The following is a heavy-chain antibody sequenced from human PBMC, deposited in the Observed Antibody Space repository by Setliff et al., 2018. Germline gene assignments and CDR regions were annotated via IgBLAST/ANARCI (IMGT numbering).Heavy chain of an antibody. CDR1: GFTFSSYE. J-gene: IGHJ4*02. Sequence: GGSLRLSCAASGFTFSSYEMNWVRQAPGKGLEWVSYISSSGSTILYADSVKGRFTISRDNAKKSLYLQVNSLRAEDTAVYYCACPDILTGLSDYWGQGTLVTVSS. CDR3: ACPDILTGLSDY. V-gene: IGHV3-48*03. D-gene: IGHD3-9*01. CDR2: ISSSGSTI.